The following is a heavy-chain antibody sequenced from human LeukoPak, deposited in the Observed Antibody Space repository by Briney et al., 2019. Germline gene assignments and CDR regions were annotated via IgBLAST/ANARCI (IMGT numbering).Heavy chain of an antibody. CDR1: GFTFSSYE. J-gene: IGHJ6*03. V-gene: IGHV3-48*03. CDR3: ARAPYTIFGAMDV. Sequence: HPGGSLRLSCAASGFTFSSYEMNWVRQAPGKGLEWVSYISSSGSTIYYADSVKGRFTISRDNAKNSLYLQMNSLRAEDTAVYYCARAPYTIFGAMDVWGKGTTVTFSS. CDR2: ISSSGSTI. D-gene: IGHD3-3*01.